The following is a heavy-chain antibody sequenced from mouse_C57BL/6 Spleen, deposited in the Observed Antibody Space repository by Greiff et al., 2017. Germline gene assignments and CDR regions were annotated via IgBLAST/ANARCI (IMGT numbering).Heavy chain of an antibody. CDR3: TISNYGRDY. CDR2: IDPETGGT. CDR1: GYTFTDYE. J-gene: IGHJ2*01. D-gene: IGHD2-5*01. Sequence: QVQLQQSGAELVRPGASVTLSCKASGYTFTDYEMHWVKQTPVHGLEWIGAIDPETGGTAYNQKFKGKAILTADKSSSTAYMELRSLTSEDSAVYYCTISNYGRDYWGQGTTLTVSS. V-gene: IGHV1-15*01.